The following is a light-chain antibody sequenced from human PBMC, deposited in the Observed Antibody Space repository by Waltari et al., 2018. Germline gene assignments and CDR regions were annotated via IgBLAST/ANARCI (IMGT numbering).Light chain of an antibody. CDR2: FGS. J-gene: IGKJ4*01. CDR3: QQYYDIPLT. V-gene: IGKV2-28*01. CDR1: QSLLHRNGYNY. Sequence: DIVMTQSPLSLPVTPGEPASISCRSSQSLLHRNGYNYLDWYLQKPGQSPQLLIYFGSTRASGVPDRFSGSGSETDFTLTISSLQAEDVALYYCQQYYDIPLTFGGGTKVEIK.